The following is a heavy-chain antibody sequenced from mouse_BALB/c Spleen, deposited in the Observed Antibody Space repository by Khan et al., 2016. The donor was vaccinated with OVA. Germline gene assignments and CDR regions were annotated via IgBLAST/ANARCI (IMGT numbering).Heavy chain of an antibody. Sequence: QVQLQQSGAELAKPGASVKTSCKASGYTFINYWILWIKQRPGQGLEWIGYINPSTGYTEYNQNFKDKATLTAEKSSSTAYMQLVSQTYEDSTVYYCARRGLRWDFDYGGQGTTLTVSS. V-gene: IGHV1-7*01. CDR3: ARRGLRWDFDY. CDR2: INPSTGYT. CDR1: GYTFINYW. J-gene: IGHJ2*01. D-gene: IGHD1-1*01.